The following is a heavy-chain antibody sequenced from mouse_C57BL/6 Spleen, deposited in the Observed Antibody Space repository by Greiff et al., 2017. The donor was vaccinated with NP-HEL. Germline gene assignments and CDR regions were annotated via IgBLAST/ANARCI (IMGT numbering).Heavy chain of an antibody. CDR1: GYAFTNYL. CDR3: ARSQNYAMDY. V-gene: IGHV1-54*01. CDR2: INPGSGGT. Sequence: QVQLQQSGAELVRPGTSVKVSCKASGYAFTNYLIEWVKQRPGQGLEWIGVINPGSGGTNYNEKFKGKATLTADKSSSTAYMQLSSLTSEDSAVYFCARSQNYAMDYWGQGTSVTVSS. J-gene: IGHJ4*01. D-gene: IGHD3-1*01.